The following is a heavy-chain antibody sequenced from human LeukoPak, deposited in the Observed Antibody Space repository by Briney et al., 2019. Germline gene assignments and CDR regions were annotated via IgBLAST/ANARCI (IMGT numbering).Heavy chain of an antibody. V-gene: IGHV3-53*01. CDR1: EFIVNKNY. Sequence: GGSLRLSCAVSEFIVNKNYLNWVRQAPGKGLEWVSVTFSDGSTDHADSVKGRFTISRDNSKNTLYLQMNSLRAEDTAVYYCAASSLVYYHSGMDVWGQGTTVTVSS. CDR3: AASSLVYYHSGMDV. J-gene: IGHJ6*02. CDR2: TFSDGST.